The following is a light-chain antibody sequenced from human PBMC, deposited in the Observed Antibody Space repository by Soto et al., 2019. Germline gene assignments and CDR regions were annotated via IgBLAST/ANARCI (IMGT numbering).Light chain of an antibody. CDR2: AAS. J-gene: IGKJ3*01. V-gene: IGKV1-39*01. CDR1: QSISSY. CDR3: QQSYSTPLVT. Sequence: DIPMTPSPSSLSASVGDRVTITCRASQSISSYLNLYQQKPGKAPKLLIYAASSSQSGVPSRFSGSGSGTDFTLTISSLQPEDFATYYCQQSYSTPLVTCGPRTKVDIK.